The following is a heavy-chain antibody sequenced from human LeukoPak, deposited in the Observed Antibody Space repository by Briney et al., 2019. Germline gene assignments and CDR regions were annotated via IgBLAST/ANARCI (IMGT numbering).Heavy chain of an antibody. CDR1: GFTVSSNY. CDR2: IYSGGNT. Sequence: PGGSLRLSCAASGFTVSSNYMTWVRQAPGKGLEWVSVIYSGGNTYYADSVKGRFTISRDNAKNTLYLQMNSLRAEDTAVYYCASSNPGYTRGWSQGAFDVWSQGTMVTVSS. CDR3: ASSNPGYTRGWSQGAFDV. V-gene: IGHV3-66*01. D-gene: IGHD6-19*01. J-gene: IGHJ3*01.